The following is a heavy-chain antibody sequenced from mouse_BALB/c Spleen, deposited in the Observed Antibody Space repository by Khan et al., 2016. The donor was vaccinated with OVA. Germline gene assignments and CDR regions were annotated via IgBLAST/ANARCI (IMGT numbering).Heavy chain of an antibody. D-gene: IGHD2-14*01. CDR1: GYTFTSYT. CDR2: INPSNDNT. V-gene: IGHV1-4*01. CDR3: VRDGAYHRNDGWFAY. J-gene: IGHJ3*01. Sequence: QVRLQQSGAELARPGASVKMSCKASGYTFTSYTIHWIKKRPGQGLEWIVYINPSNDNTNYNQKFKDKATLTTDKSSTTAYLRLSSLTSDDSAVYNCVRDGAYHRNDGWFAYWGQGTLVTVSA.